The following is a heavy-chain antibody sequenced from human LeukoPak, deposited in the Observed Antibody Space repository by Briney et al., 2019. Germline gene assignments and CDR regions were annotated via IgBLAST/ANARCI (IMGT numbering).Heavy chain of an antibody. CDR1: GFTFSSYE. V-gene: IGHV3-48*03. CDR3: ARVTSDTAMAPSGFDP. D-gene: IGHD5-18*01. CDR2: ISSSSSTI. J-gene: IGHJ5*02. Sequence: GGSLRLSCAASGFTFSSYEMNWVRQAPGKGLEWVSYISSSSSTIYYADSVKGRFTISRDNAKNSLYLQMNSLRAEDTAVYYCARVTSDTAMAPSGFDPWGQGTLVTVSS.